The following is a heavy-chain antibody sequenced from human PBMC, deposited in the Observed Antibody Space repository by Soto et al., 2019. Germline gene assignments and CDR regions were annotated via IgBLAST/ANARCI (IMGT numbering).Heavy chain of an antibody. Sequence: GASVKVSCKASGYTFTSYAMHWVRQAPGQRLEWMGWINAGNGNTKYSQKFQGRVTITAEESTSTAYMELSSLRSEDTAVYYCARDRRVPAALDYWGQGTLVTVSS. CDR3: ARDRRVPAALDY. CDR1: GYTFTSYA. CDR2: INAGNGNT. J-gene: IGHJ4*02. D-gene: IGHD2-2*01. V-gene: IGHV1-3*01.